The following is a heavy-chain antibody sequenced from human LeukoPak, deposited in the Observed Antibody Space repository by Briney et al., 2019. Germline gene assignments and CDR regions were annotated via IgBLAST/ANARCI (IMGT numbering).Heavy chain of an antibody. CDR3: ARQTTGPIDY. CDR1: GGFISSSSYY. Sequence: PSETLSLTCTVSGGFISSSSYYWGWIRQPPGKGLEWLGSTYYSGSTYYNPSLKSRVTISVDTSKNQFSLKLSSVTAADTAVYYCARQTTGPIDYWGQGTLVTVSS. D-gene: IGHD1/OR15-1a*01. CDR2: TYYSGST. V-gene: IGHV4-39*01. J-gene: IGHJ4*02.